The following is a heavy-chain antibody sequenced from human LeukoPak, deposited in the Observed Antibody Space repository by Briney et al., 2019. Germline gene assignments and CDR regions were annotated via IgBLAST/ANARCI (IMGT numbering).Heavy chain of an antibody. CDR2: IIPILGIA. J-gene: IGHJ5*02. CDR3: ARDREIIPDPGIALEAVWFDP. D-gene: IGHD6-13*01. CDR1: GGTFSSCT. Sequence: GASVKVSCKASGGTFSSCTISWVRQAPGQGLEWMGRIIPILGIANYAQKFQGRVTITADKSTSTAYMELSSLRSEDTAVYYCARDREIIPDPGIALEAVWFDPWGQGTLVTVSS. V-gene: IGHV1-69*04.